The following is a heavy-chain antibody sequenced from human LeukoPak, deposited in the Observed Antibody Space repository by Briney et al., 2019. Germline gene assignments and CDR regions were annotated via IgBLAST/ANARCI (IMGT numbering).Heavy chain of an antibody. Sequence: GSLRLSCAASGFTFSTYWMSWVRQAPGKGLEWVANIKPDGSEKYYVDSVKGRFTISRDNAKNSLYLQMDSLRAEDTAVYYCASRVAVVKYFQHWGQGTLVTVSS. V-gene: IGHV3-7*01. CDR1: GFTFSTYW. D-gene: IGHD2-15*01. CDR3: ASRVAVVKYFQH. CDR2: IKPDGSEK. J-gene: IGHJ1*01.